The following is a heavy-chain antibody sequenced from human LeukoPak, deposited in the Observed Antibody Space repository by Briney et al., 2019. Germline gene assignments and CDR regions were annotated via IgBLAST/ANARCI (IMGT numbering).Heavy chain of an antibody. J-gene: IGHJ5*02. CDR1: GSSISSGGYS. CDR2: IFDSGST. D-gene: IGHD1-26*01. CDR3: ARDSRVGGNRPVDP. V-gene: IGHV4-31*11. Sequence: SETLSLTCAVSGSSISSGGYSWSWIRQHPGKGLEWIGYIFDSGSTYYNPSLKSRVTISIDTSKNQFYMRLTSVTAADTAVYYCARDSRVGGNRPVDPWGQGTLVTVSS.